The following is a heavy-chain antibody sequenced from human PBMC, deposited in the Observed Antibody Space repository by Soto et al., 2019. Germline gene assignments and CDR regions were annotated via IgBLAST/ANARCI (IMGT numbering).Heavy chain of an antibody. Sequence: PGGSLRLSCAASGFTFSSYGMHWVRQAPGKGLEWVAVISYDGSNKYYADSVKGRFTISRDNSKNTLYLQMNSLRAEDTAVYYRAKDRGRFFDYWGQGTLVPVS. J-gene: IGHJ4*02. CDR2: ISYDGSNK. CDR1: GFTFSSYG. V-gene: IGHV3-30*18. D-gene: IGHD3-10*01. CDR3: AKDRGRFFDY.